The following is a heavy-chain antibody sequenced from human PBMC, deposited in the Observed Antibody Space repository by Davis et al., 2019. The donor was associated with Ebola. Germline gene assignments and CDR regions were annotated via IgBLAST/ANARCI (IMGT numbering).Heavy chain of an antibody. V-gene: IGHV1-46*01. D-gene: IGHD6-19*01. CDR2: INPSGGST. J-gene: IGHJ6*03. Sequence: ASVKVSCKASGYTFTSYYMHWVRQAPGQGLEWMGIINPSGGSTSYAQKFQGRVTMTRDTSTSTVYMELSSLRSEDTAVYYCARVSGWTGYYYYYMDVWGKGTTVTVSS. CDR3: ARVSGWTGYYYYYMDV. CDR1: GYTFTSYY.